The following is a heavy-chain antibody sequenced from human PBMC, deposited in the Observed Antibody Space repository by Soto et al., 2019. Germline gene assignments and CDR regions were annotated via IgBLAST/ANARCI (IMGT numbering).Heavy chain of an antibody. CDR3: ARDPEVAVAGTSY. V-gene: IGHV1-69*04. Sequence: ASVKVSCKASGGTFSSYTISWVRQAPGQGLEWMGRIIPILGIANYAQKFQGRVTITADKSTSTAYMELSSLRSEDTAVYYCARDPEVAVAGTSYWGQGTLVTVSS. D-gene: IGHD6-19*01. CDR1: GGTFSSYT. CDR2: IIPILGIA. J-gene: IGHJ4*02.